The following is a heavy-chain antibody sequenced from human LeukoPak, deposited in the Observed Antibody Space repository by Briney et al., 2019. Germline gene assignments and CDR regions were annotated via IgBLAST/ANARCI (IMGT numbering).Heavy chain of an antibody. CDR1: GVTFSAYA. D-gene: IGHD2-15*01. Sequence: GGSLRLSCAASGVTFSAYAMSCVRQAPGKGLEWVSTISSSGGSTYYADSVKGRFALSRDNSKNTLYLHVNSLRAEDTAIYYCAKDGGRYCSGGSCYTFDYWGQGTLVTVSS. CDR3: AKDGGRYCSGGSCYTFDY. J-gene: IGHJ4*02. V-gene: IGHV3-23*01. CDR2: ISSSGGST.